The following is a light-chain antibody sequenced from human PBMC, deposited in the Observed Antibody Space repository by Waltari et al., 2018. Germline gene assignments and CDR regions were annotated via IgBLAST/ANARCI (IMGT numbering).Light chain of an antibody. Sequence: QSVLTQTPSASGTPGQRVTISCSGSLSNIRVNPVHWYHQPAGAAPKLLISTTDQWPSGVPDRFYASKSGASASLAISGLQSEDEGDYHCAAWDDGLNAWVFGGGTKVTVL. CDR3: AAWDDGLNAWV. V-gene: IGLV1-44*01. CDR2: TTD. J-gene: IGLJ3*02. CDR1: LSNIRVNP.